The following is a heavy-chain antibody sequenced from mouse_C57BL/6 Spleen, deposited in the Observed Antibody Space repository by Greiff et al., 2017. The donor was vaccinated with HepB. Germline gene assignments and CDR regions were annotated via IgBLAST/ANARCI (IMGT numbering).Heavy chain of an antibody. V-gene: IGHV5-17*01. Sequence: EVMLVESGGGLVKPGGSLKLSCAASGFTFSDYGMHWVRQAPEKGLEWVAYISSGSSTIYYADTVKGRFTISRDNAKNTLFLQMTSLRSEDTAMYYCARPPNYGSSQGFAYWGQGTLVTVSA. CDR3: ARPPNYGSSQGFAY. J-gene: IGHJ3*01. D-gene: IGHD1-1*01. CDR1: GFTFSDYG. CDR2: ISSGSSTI.